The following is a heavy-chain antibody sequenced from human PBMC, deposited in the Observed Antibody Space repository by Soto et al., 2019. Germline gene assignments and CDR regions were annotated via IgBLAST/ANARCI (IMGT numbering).Heavy chain of an antibody. CDR1: GYTFTSYG. J-gene: IGHJ6*02. D-gene: IGHD6-19*01. CDR3: ARVDSSGWYDYYYYYGMDV. Sequence: GASVKVSCKASGYTFTSYGISWVRQAPGQGLEWMGWISAYNGNTNYAQKLQGRVTMTTDTSTSTAYMELRSLRSDDTAVYYCARVDSSGWYDYYYYYGMDVWGQGTTVTVS. V-gene: IGHV1-18*01. CDR2: ISAYNGNT.